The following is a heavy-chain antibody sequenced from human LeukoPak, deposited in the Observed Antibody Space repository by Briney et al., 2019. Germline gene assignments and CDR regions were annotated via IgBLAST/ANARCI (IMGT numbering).Heavy chain of an antibody. D-gene: IGHD3-9*01. Sequence: SQTLSLTCAISGDSVSSNSAAWNWIRQSPSRGLEWLGRTYYRSKWYNDYAVSVKSRITINPDTSKNQFSLKLSSVTAADTAVYYCAREVLRYFDWFRKSHFDYWGQGTLVTVSS. CDR3: AREVLRYFDWFRKSHFDY. CDR2: TYYRSKWYN. V-gene: IGHV6-1*01. CDR1: GDSVSSNSAA. J-gene: IGHJ4*02.